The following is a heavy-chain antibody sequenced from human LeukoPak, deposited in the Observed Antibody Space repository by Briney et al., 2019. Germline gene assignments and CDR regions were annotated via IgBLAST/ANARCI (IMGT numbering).Heavy chain of an antibody. CDR1: GFTFSSYS. CDR3: ARDVEYSSSPGNY. CDR2: ISSSSSYI. V-gene: IGHV3-21*01. Sequence: GGSLRLSCAASGFTFSSYSMNWVRQAPGKGLEWVSSISSSSSYIYYAVSVKGRFTISRDNAKNSLYLQMNSLRAEDTAVYYCARDVEYSSSPGNYWGQGTLVTVSS. J-gene: IGHJ4*02. D-gene: IGHD6-6*01.